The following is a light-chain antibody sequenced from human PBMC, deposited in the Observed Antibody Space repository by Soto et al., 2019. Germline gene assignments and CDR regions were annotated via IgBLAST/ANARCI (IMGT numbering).Light chain of an antibody. CDR3: QTYDSGLNVVV. V-gene: IGLV1-40*01. Sequence: QAVVTQPPSVSGAPGQRVTISCTGSRSNIGAGYDVHWYQQLPRAAPKLLMYANNNRPSGVPVRFSASKSGTSASLAITGLHADDEADYYCQTYDSGLNVVVFGGGTKVTVL. CDR1: RSNIGAGYD. CDR2: ANN. J-gene: IGLJ2*01.